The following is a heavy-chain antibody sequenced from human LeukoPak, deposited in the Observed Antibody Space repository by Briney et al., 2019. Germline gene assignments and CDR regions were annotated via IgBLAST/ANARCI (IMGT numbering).Heavy chain of an antibody. CDR1: GYTLTELS. CDR2: FDPEDGET. J-gene: IGHJ6*02. CDR3: AKGFGESHYYYYGMDV. V-gene: IGHV1-24*01. Sequence: ASVKVSCKVPGYTLTELSMHWARQAPGKGLEWMGGFDPEDGETIYAQKFQGRVTMTEDTSTDTAYMELSSLRSEDTAVYYCAKGFGESHYYYYGMDVWGQGTTVTVSS. D-gene: IGHD3-10*01.